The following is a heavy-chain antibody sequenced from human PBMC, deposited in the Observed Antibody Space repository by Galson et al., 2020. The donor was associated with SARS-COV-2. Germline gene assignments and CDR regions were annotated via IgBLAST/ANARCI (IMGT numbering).Heavy chain of an antibody. CDR1: GGSISSSSYY. CDR3: ASYRIQNYYYDSSGPPPPWFDP. J-gene: IGHJ5*02. CDR2: IYYSGST. D-gene: IGHD3-22*01. Sequence: TLSLTCTVSGGSISSSSYYWGWIRQPPGKGLEWIGSIYYSGSTYYNPSLKSRVTISVDTSKNQFSLKLSSVTAADTAVYYCASYRIQNYYYDSSGPPPPWFDPWGQGTLVTVSS. V-gene: IGHV4-39*01.